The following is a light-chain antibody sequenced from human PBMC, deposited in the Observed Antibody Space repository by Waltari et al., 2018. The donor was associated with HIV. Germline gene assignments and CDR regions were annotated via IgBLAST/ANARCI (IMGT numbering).Light chain of an antibody. Sequence: SYVLTQPPSVSVAPGQTARITCEGNKIGSESVHWYQQRPSGIPERFSGSNSGNTATLTITRVEAGDEADYYCQLFQCCNNWVFGGGTKLTVL. CDR3: QLFQCCNNWV. CDR1: KIGSES. J-gene: IGLJ3*02. V-gene: IGLV3-21*01.